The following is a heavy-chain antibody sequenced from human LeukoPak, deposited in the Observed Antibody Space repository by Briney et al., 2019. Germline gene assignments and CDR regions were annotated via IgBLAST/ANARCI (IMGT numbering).Heavy chain of an antibody. V-gene: IGHV3-48*03. CDR2: ISSSGSTI. D-gene: IGHD3-10*02. J-gene: IGHJ6*04. CDR1: GFTFSSYE. Sequence: GGSLRLSCAASGFTFSSYEMNWVRQAPGKGLEWVSYISSSGSTIYYADSVKGRFTISRDNAKNSLYLQMNSLRAEDTAVYYCAELGITMIGGVWGKGTRSPSPQ. CDR3: AELGITMIGGV.